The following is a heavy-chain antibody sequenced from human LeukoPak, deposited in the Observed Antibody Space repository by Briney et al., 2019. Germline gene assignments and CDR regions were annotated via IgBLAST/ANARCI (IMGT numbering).Heavy chain of an antibody. CDR3: ARDPTTVTKGLDI. J-gene: IGHJ3*02. V-gene: IGHV4-59*11. CDR1: GGSFSSHY. Sequence: PSETLSLTCTVSGGSFSSHYWSWIRQPPGKGLEWIGYISYIGSTNYNPSLKSRVTISVDTSKNQFSLKLSSVTAADTAVYYCARDPTTVTKGLDIWGQGTKVTVSS. CDR2: ISYIGST. D-gene: IGHD4-17*01.